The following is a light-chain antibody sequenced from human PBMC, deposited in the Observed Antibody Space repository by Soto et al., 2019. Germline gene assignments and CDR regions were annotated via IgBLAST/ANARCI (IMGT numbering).Light chain of an antibody. CDR2: GAS. CDR1: QSVSSN. V-gene: IGKV3-15*01. Sequence: EIVMTQSPATLSVSPGERATLSCRASQSVSSNLAWYKQKPGKSPRLLIYGASTRATGIPARFSGSGSGTDFTLTISSLQSEDFAVYYCQHYNNWPPYTCGQGTKLEIK. J-gene: IGKJ2*01. CDR3: QHYNNWPPYT.